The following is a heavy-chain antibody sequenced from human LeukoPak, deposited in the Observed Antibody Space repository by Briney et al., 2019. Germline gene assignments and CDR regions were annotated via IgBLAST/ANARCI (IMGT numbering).Heavy chain of an antibody. CDR2: INHSGST. V-gene: IGHV4-34*01. J-gene: IGHJ4*02. CDR3: ARGQRGYSYGYVDY. Sequence: SETLSLTCAVYGGSFSGYYWSWIRQPPGKGLEWIGGINHSGSTNYNPSLKSRVTISVDTSKNQFSLKLSSVTAADTAVYYCARGQRGYSYGYVDYWGQGTLVTVSS. D-gene: IGHD5-18*01. CDR1: GGSFSGYY.